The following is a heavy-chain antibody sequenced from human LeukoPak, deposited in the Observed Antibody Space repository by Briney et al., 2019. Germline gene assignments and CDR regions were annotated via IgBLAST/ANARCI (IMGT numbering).Heavy chain of an antibody. V-gene: IGHV1-18*01. CDR1: GYTFTSYG. Sequence: GASVKVSCKASGYTFTSYGFSWVRQAPGQGLEWMGWISAYNGDTSYAQKFQGRVTMTTDTSTSTVYMELRSLRFDDTGVYYCAKESPLHGVDIWGQGTMVTVSS. CDR2: ISAYNGDT. D-gene: IGHD3-16*01. J-gene: IGHJ3*02. CDR3: AKESPLHGVDI.